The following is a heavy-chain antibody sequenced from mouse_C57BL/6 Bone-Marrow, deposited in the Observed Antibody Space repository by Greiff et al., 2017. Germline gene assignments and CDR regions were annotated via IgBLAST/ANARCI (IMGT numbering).Heavy chain of an antibody. CDR1: GFTFSSYG. Sequence: EVQRVASGGDLVKPGGSLKLSCAASGFTFSSYGMSWVRQTPDKRLEWVATIRSGGSYTYYPDSVKGRFTISRDNAKNTLYLQMSSLKSEDTAMYYCARYYYDYFDYWGQGTTLTVSS. D-gene: IGHD1-1*01. CDR2: IRSGGSYT. V-gene: IGHV5-6*01. CDR3: ARYYYDYFDY. J-gene: IGHJ2*01.